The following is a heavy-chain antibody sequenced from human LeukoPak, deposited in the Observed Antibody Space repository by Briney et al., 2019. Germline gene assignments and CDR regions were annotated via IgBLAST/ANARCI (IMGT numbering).Heavy chain of an antibody. D-gene: IGHD6-19*01. Sequence: GRSLRLSCAASGFTIGDYDMSWGRQAPGKGLEWVGFIRSEAYGGTAEYAASMKGRFSISRDDSKNIAYLQMHSLQTEDTAVYYCTKKGLPGYSSGWYYFDYWGQGTLVTVSS. J-gene: IGHJ4*02. CDR2: IRSEAYGGTA. CDR1: GFTIGDYD. V-gene: IGHV3-49*04. CDR3: TKKGLPGYSSGWYYFDY.